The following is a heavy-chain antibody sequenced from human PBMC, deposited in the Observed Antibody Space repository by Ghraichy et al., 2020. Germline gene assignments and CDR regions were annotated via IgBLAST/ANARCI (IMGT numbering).Heavy chain of an antibody. V-gene: IGHV4-39*01. Sequence: SETLSLTCTVSGGSISSSSYYWGWIRQPPGKGLEWIGSIYYSGSTYYNPSLKSRVTISVDTSKNQFSLKLSSVTAADTAVYYCARHAELRFLEWLLPFDYWGQGTLVTVSS. CDR3: ARHAELRFLEWLLPFDY. CDR2: IYYSGST. J-gene: IGHJ4*02. D-gene: IGHD3-3*01. CDR1: GGSISSSSYY.